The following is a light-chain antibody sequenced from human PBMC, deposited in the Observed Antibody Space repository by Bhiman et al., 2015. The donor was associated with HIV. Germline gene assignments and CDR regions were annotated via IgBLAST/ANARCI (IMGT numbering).Light chain of an antibody. Sequence: QSALTQPASVSASPGQSIRISCTGTNNDVGGYNFVAWYRQYPGSSPQVVIYDVDKRPSGISRRFFGSRSGNTATLTITELQSEDEADYFCASYTATASFVFGGATKVTVL. CDR2: DVD. J-gene: IGLJ1*01. CDR3: ASYTATASFV. V-gene: IGLV2-14*03. CDR1: NNDVGGYNF.